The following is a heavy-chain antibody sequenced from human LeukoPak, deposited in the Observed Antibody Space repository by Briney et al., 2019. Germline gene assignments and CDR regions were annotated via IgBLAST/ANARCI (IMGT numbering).Heavy chain of an antibody. CDR2: ISGSGHNT. D-gene: IGHD5-18*01. J-gene: IGHJ6*03. Sequence: GGSLRLSCAASGFTFSNYGMNWVRQAPGKGLEWVSAISGSGHNTYYADSVKGRYTISRDNSKNTLYLQMNSLRAEDTAVYYCAKVGYSYGFYYYMDVWGKGTTVTVSS. CDR3: AKVGYSYGFYYYMDV. CDR1: GFTFSNYG. V-gene: IGHV3-23*01.